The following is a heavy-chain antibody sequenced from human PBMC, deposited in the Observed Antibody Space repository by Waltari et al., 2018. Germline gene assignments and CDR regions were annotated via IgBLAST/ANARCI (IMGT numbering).Heavy chain of an antibody. V-gene: IGHV1-69*01. Sequence: QVQLVQSGAEVKKPGSSVQVSSKASGGTFISYSPSWVRPAPGQGLEWMGGIIQIFGTANYAQKFQGRVTIIADESTSTAYMELSSLRSEDTAVYYCARGVGSGGDWDAFDIWGQGTMVTVSS. D-gene: IGHD2-21*02. J-gene: IGHJ3*02. CDR3: ARGVGSGGDWDAFDI. CDR1: GGTFISYS. CDR2: IIQIFGTA.